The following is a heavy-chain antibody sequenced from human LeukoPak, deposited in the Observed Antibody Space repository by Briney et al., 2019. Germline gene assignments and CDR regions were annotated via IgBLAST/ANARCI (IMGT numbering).Heavy chain of an antibody. CDR2: IYISGST. D-gene: IGHD1-1*01. Sequence: SETLSLTCTVSGGSISSYYWSWIRQPAGKGLEWIGRIYISGSTNYNPSLKSRVTMSVDTSKSQFSLKLSSVTAADTAVYYCARDRGTWNDDGFDYWGQGTLVTVVS. CDR3: ARDRGTWNDDGFDY. CDR1: GGSISSYY. V-gene: IGHV4-4*07. J-gene: IGHJ4*02.